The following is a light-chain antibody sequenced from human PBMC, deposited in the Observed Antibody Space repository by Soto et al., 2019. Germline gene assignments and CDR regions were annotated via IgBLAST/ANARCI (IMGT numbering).Light chain of an antibody. V-gene: IGLV2-14*01. Sequence: QSALTQPASVSGSPGQSITISCTGTSSDVGGYNYVSWYQQHPGKAPKLMIYEVSNRPSGVSNRFSGSKSGNTASLGITGLQTGDEADYYCGTWDSSLSAYVFGTGTKLTVL. CDR3: GTWDSSLSAYV. CDR1: SSDVGGYNY. CDR2: EVS. J-gene: IGLJ1*01.